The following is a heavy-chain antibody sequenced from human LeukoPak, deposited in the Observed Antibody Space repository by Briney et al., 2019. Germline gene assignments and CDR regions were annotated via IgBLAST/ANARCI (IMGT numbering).Heavy chain of an antibody. CDR3: AKDHYYGSGSYSRWVYFDY. J-gene: IGHJ4*02. CDR2: ISYEGGTQ. D-gene: IGHD3-10*01. Sequence: GGSLRLSCAASGVTLSPYGMHWVRQAPGKGLEWVAVISYEGGTQHYADSVKGRFTISRDNSKNSLYLQMNSLRTEDTALYFCAKDHYYGSGSYSRWVYFDYWGQGTLVTVSS. CDR1: GVTLSPYG. V-gene: IGHV3-30*18.